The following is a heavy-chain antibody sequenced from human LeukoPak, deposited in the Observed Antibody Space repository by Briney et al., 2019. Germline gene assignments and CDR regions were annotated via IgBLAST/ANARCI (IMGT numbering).Heavy chain of an antibody. D-gene: IGHD2-15*01. CDR1: GGSFSGYY. Sequence: SETLSLTCAVYGGSFSGYYWSWIRQPPGKGLEWIGEINHSGSTNYNPSLKSRVTISVDTSKNQFSLKLSSVTAADTAVYYCARVVVADHFYFDYWGQGTLVTVSS. J-gene: IGHJ4*02. V-gene: IGHV4-34*01. CDR3: ARVVVADHFYFDY. CDR2: INHSGST.